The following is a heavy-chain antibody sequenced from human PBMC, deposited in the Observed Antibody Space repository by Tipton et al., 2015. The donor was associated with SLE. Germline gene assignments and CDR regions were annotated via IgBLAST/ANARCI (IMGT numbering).Heavy chain of an antibody. J-gene: IGHJ4*02. CDR3: AQVAAAGPTGDY. CDR1: GGSFSGYY. CDR2: IYHSGTA. V-gene: IGHV4-34*01. Sequence: TLSLTCAVYGGSFSGYYWGWIRQPPGKGLEWIGSIYHSGTAYYNPSLKSRVTISVDTSKNQFSLKLSSVTAADTAVYYCAQVAAAGPTGDYWGQGTLVTVSS. D-gene: IGHD6-13*01.